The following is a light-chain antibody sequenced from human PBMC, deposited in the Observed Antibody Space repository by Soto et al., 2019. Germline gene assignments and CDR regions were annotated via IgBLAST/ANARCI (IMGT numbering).Light chain of an antibody. J-gene: IGLJ1*01. CDR3: SSYTSNSPYV. CDR2: EVN. V-gene: IGLV2-14*01. CDR1: SSDVGGYNY. Sequence: QSVLTQPASVSLSPGQSITISCSGTSSDVGGYNYVSWYQQHPGKAPKLMIYEVNNRPSGVSNRFSGSKSGNTASLTISGLQAEDEADYYCSSYTSNSPYVFGTGTKVTVL.